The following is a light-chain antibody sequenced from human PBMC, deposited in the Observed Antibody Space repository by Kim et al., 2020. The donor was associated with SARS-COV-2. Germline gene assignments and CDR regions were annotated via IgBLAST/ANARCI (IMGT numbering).Light chain of an antibody. V-gene: IGKV1-9*01. Sequence: IQLTQSPSSLSASVGDRVTITCRASQGITSYLAWYQQKPGKAPKLLIYATSTLQSGVPSRFSGSGSGTDFSLTISSLQPEDFATYYCQQLNSYPRNTFGQGTKLEI. J-gene: IGKJ2*01. CDR3: QQLNSYPRNT. CDR2: ATS. CDR1: QGITSY.